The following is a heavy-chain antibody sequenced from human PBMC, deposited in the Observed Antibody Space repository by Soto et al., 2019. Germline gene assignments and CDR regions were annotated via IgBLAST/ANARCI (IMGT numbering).Heavy chain of an antibody. Sequence: EVQLLESGGGLLQPGGSLRLSCAASGFTFSSYVMSWVRQAPGKGLEWVSGISGSGGTTHYADSVKGRFTISRDNSKMTLYLQMNSLRAEDSAAYYCAKGQDKVVVRRGSFDSWGQGTLVTVSS. D-gene: IGHD3-10*01. V-gene: IGHV3-23*01. CDR1: GFTFSSYV. CDR3: AKGQDKVVVRRGSFDS. J-gene: IGHJ4*02. CDR2: ISGSGGTT.